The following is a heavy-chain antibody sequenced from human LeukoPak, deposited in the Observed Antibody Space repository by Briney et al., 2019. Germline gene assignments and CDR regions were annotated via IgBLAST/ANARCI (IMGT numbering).Heavy chain of an antibody. Sequence: GGSLRLSCAASGFTFSSYWMSWVRQAPGKGLEWVSVIYSGGSTYYADSVKGRFTISRDNSKNTLYLQMNSLRAEDTAVYYCARDPDYYYGMDVWGQGTTVTVSS. V-gene: IGHV3-53*01. CDR3: ARDPDYYYGMDV. J-gene: IGHJ6*02. CDR2: IYSGGST. CDR1: GFTFSSYW.